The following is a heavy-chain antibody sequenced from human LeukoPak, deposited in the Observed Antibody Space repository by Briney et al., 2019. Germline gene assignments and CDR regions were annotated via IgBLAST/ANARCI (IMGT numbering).Heavy chain of an antibody. D-gene: IGHD3-22*01. CDR1: GFTFSSYA. CDR2: ISGSGGST. V-gene: IGHV3-23*01. Sequence: GGSLRLSCAASGFTFSSYAMSWVRQAPGKGLEWVSAISGSGGSTYYADSVKGRFTISRDNSKDTLYLQMNSLRAEDTAVYYCAKGLPPLGYDSSGCPFDYWGQGTLVTVSS. CDR3: AKGLPPLGYDSSGCPFDY. J-gene: IGHJ4*02.